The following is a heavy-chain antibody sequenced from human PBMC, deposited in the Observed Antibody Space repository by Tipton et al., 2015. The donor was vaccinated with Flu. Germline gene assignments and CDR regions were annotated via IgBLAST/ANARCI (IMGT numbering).Heavy chain of an antibody. V-gene: IGHV4-38-2*01. CDR3: ARVGGYDSSGYYYWFFDL. J-gene: IGHJ2*01. D-gene: IGHD3-22*01. CDR2: IYHSGST. Sequence: LRLSCAVSGYSISSGYYWGWIRQPPGKGLEWIGSIYHSGSTHYNPSLKSRVTISVDTSKKQFSLKLSSVTAADTAVYYCARVGGYDSSGYYYWFFDLWGRGTLVTVSS. CDR1: GYSISSGYY.